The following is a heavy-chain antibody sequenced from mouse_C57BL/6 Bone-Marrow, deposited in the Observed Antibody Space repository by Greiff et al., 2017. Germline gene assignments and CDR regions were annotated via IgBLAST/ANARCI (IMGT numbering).Heavy chain of an antibody. V-gene: IGHV1-76*01. J-gene: IGHJ4*01. Sequence: VKVVESGAELVRPGASVKLSCKASGYTFTDYYINWVKQRPGQGLEWIARIYPGSGNTYYNEKFKGKATLTAEKSSSTAYMQLSSLTSEDSAVYFCAIIYYGYAMDDWGQGTSVTVSS. D-gene: IGHD2-2*01. CDR2: IYPGSGNT. CDR3: AIIYYGYAMDD. CDR1: GYTFTDYY.